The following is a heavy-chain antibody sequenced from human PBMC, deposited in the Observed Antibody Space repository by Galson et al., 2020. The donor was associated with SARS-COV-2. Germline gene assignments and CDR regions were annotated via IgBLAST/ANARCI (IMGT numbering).Heavy chain of an antibody. CDR1: GYIFTDFY. J-gene: IGHJ4*02. CDR3: AKESLHFYNNRGFDY. CDR2: INPNTGDT. D-gene: IGHD1-20*01. V-gene: IGHV1-2*02. Sequence: ASVKVSCRASGYIFTDFYMHWVRQAPGEGLEWMGWINPNTGDTKYAQKFQGRVTMTRDTSISTASMELSSLRSDDTAVYYCAKESLHFYNNRGFDYWGQGTLVTVSS.